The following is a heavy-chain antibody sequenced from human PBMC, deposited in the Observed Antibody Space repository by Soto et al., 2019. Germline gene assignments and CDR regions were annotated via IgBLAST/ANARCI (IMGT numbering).Heavy chain of an antibody. J-gene: IGHJ6*02. CDR3: SKDAVGIAAAGPHYYYYCGMDV. V-gene: IGHV3-30*18. CDR2: ISYDGSNK. D-gene: IGHD6-13*01. CDR1: GFTFSSYG. Sequence: PGGSLRLSCAASGFTFSSYGMHWVRQAPGKGLEWVAVISYDGSNKYYADSVKGRFTISRDNSKNTLYLQMKSLRAEDTAVYYCSKDAVGIAAAGPHYYYYCGMDVWGPGTTVTVS.